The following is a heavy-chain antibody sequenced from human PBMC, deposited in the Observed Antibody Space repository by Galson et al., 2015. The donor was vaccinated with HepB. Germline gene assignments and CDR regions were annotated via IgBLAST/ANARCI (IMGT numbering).Heavy chain of an antibody. V-gene: IGHV3-33*01. CDR2: IWFDGSAT. CDR3: ARDAPSDSSGWTNWFDP. D-gene: IGHD6-19*01. CDR1: GFTFSRYG. Sequence: SLRLSCAASGFTFSRYGMHWVRQAPGKGLEWVAAIWFDGSATFYRDSVKGRFSISRDDSKNILYLQMNSLGAEDTAVYSCARDAPSDSSGWTNWFDPWGQGTLVTVSS. J-gene: IGHJ5*02.